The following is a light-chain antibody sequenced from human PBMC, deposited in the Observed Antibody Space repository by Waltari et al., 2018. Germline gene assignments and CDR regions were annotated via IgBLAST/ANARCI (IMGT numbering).Light chain of an antibody. CDR3: QQYDSYWT. CDR2: KAS. V-gene: IGKV1-5*03. J-gene: IGKJ1*01. CDR1: QRFNSW. Sequence: DIQMTQSPSTLSASVGDRVTITCRASQRFNSWVAWYQQKQRKAPKPLIFKASNLESGVPSRFSGSGSETEFTLTISSLQPDDFATYHCQQYDSYWTFGQGTKVEIK.